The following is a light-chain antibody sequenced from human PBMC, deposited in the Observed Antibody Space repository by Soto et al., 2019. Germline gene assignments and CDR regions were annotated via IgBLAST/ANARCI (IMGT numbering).Light chain of an antibody. V-gene: IGKV1-5*01. J-gene: IGKJ1*01. CDR1: QSISSW. CDR2: DAS. CDR3: QQYNSYSWT. Sequence: DIQMTQSPSTLSASVVDRVTITCRASQSISSWLAWYQQKPGKAPKLLVYDASILETGVPSRFSGSGSGTEFTLTISSLQPDDFATYYCQQYNSYSWTFGQGTKVDIK.